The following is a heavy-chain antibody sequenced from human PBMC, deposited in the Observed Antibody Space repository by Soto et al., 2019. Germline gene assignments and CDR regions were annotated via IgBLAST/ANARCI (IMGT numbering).Heavy chain of an antibody. CDR3: ARRGHTFLEGFSMPNIWFDT. CDR2: IYYSGST. J-gene: IGHJ5*02. D-gene: IGHD3-3*01. Sequence: SETLSLPCTLSAGAISSRSYYWGWIRQPPGKGLASIGSIYYSGSTYYNPSLKSRVTISVDTSKIQFSLKLGSVTAADTAVYYCARRGHTFLEGFSMPNIWFDTWGQGTLVTVSS. V-gene: IGHV4-39*01. CDR1: AGAISSRSYY.